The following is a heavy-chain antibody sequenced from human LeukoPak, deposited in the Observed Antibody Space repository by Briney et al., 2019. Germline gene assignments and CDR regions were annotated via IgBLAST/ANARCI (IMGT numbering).Heavy chain of an antibody. CDR1: GFTFSNAW. Sequence: PGGSLRLSCAASGFTFSNAWMSWVRQALGKGLEWVGRIKSKTDGGTTDYAAPVKGRFTISRDDSKNTLYLQVNSLKTEDTAVYYCTTQQITMVRGVDYWGQGTLVTVSS. CDR3: TTQQITMVRGVDY. V-gene: IGHV3-15*01. CDR2: IKSKTDGGTT. D-gene: IGHD3-10*01. J-gene: IGHJ4*02.